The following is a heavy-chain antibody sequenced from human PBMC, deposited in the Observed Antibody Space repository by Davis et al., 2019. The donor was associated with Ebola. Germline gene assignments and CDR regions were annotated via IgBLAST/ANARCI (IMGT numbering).Heavy chain of an antibody. CDR3: ARGVVDTAMVRHWFDP. D-gene: IGHD5-18*01. V-gene: IGHV3-30-3*01. CDR2: ISYDGSNK. Sequence: GESLKISCAASGFTFSSYAMHWVRQAPGKGLEWVAVISYDGSNKYYADSVKGRFTISRDNSKNTLYLQMNSLRAEDTAVYYCARGVVDTAMVRHWFDPWGQGTLVTVSS. CDR1: GFTFSSYA. J-gene: IGHJ5*02.